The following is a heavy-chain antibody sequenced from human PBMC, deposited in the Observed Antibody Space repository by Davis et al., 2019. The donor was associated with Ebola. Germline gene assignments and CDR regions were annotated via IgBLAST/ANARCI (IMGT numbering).Heavy chain of an antibody. D-gene: IGHD5-12*01. CDR1: GDSVSINSAG. CDR3: ARGWLRTGLDY. V-gene: IGHV6-1*01. J-gene: IGHJ4*02. CDR2: TYYTSKWYN. Sequence: HSQTLSLTCAISGDSVSINSAGWNWIRQSPSRGLEWLGRTYYTSKWYNDYAASVISRISINPDTSENQLSLQLNSVTPEDTAVYYCARGWLRTGLDYWGQGTLVTVSS.